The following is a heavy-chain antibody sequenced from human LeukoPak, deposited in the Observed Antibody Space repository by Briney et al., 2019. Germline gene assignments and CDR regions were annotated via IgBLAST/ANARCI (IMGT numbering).Heavy chain of an antibody. D-gene: IGHD3-22*01. J-gene: IGHJ3*02. CDR1: GFTFSSYA. CDR2: ISGSGGST. V-gene: IGHV3-23*01. CDR3: AKDLTYYYDSSGYYPHDAFDI. Sequence: PGGSLRLSCAASGFTFSSYAMSWVRQAPGKGLEWVSAISGSGGSTYYADSVKGRFTISRDNSKNTLYLQMNSLRAGDTAVYYCAKDLTYYYDSSGYYPHDAFDIWGQGTMVTVSS.